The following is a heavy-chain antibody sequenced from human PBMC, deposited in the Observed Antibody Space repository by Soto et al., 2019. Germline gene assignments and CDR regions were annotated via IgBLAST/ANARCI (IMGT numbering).Heavy chain of an antibody. D-gene: IGHD6-13*01. CDR1: GYTLPSYG. CDR2: ISAYNGNT. CDR3: ATDDSSSWGKADY. Sequence: SVQVSCKDSGYTLPSYGISWGRQSPGQRLEWMGWISAYNGNTNSAQKRQGRVTMTTDTSTSTAYMELMSLRSDDTAVYYCATDDSSSWGKADYWGQGTLVTVSS. J-gene: IGHJ4*02. V-gene: IGHV1-18*04.